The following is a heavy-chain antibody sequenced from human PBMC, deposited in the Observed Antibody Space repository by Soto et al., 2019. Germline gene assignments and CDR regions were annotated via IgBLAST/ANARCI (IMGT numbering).Heavy chain of an antibody. CDR2: IYPGDSDT. D-gene: IGHD1-26*01. CDR1: GYSFTSYW. V-gene: IGHV5-51*01. J-gene: IGHJ6*02. Sequence: PGESLKISCKGSGYSFTSYWIGWVRQMPGRGLEWMGIIYPGDSDTRYSPSFQGQVTISADKSISTAYLQWSSLKASDTAMYYCARPSELLAEPYYYGMDVWGQGTTVTVSS. CDR3: ARPSELLAEPYYYGMDV.